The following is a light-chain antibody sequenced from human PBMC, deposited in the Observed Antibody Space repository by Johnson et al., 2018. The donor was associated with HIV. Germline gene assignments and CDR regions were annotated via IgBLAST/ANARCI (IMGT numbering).Light chain of an antibody. CDR1: SSNIGNNY. CDR3: GTWDSSLRGV. V-gene: IGLV1-51*01. J-gene: IGLJ1*01. CDR2: DNN. Sequence: VLPQPPSVSAAPGQKVTISCSGSSSNIGNNYVSWYQQLPGTAPKLLIYDNNKRPSGIPDRFSGSKSGTSATLGITGLQTGDEADYYCGTWDSSLRGVFGTGTKVTVL.